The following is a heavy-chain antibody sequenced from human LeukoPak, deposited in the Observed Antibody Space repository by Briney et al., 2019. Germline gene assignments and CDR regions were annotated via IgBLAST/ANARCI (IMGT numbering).Heavy chain of an antibody. V-gene: IGHV4-59*01. CDR3: TRDRPDYYMDV. CDR1: GGSISSYY. Sequence: SETLSLTCTVSGGSISSYYWSWIRQPPGKGLEWIGYIYYSGSTNYNPSLKSRVTISVDTSKNQCSLKLSSVTAADTAVYYCTRDRPDYYMDVWGKGTTVTVSS. CDR2: IYYSGST. J-gene: IGHJ6*03.